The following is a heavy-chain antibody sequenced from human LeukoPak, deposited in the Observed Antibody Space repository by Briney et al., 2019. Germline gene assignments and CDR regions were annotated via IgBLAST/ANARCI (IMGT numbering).Heavy chain of an antibody. J-gene: IGHJ4*02. V-gene: IGHV1-2*02. D-gene: IGHD6-13*01. CDR2: INPNSGGT. Sequence: ASVKVSCKAFGYTFTGYYMHWVRQAPGQGLEWMGWINPNSGGTNYAQKFQGRVTMTRDTSISTAYMELSRLRSDDTAVYYCARGGAAAGKGALYYFDYWGQGTLVTVSS. CDR3: ARGGAAAGKGALYYFDY. CDR1: GYTFTGYY.